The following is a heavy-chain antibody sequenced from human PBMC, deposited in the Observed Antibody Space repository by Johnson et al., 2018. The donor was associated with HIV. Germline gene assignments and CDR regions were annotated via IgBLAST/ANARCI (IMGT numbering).Heavy chain of an antibody. J-gene: IGHJ3*02. V-gene: IGHV3-23*04. Sequence: VQLVESGGGVVRPGGSLRLSCTASGFMFDDYGMNWVRQAPGKGLEWVSAISGSGDSTYYADSVKGRFTISRDNSKNTLYLQMNSLRAEDTAVYYCAKGEGYCGGDCLDAFDIWGQGTMVTVSS. D-gene: IGHD2-21*01. CDR1: GFMFDDYG. CDR3: AKGEGYCGGDCLDAFDI. CDR2: ISGSGDST.